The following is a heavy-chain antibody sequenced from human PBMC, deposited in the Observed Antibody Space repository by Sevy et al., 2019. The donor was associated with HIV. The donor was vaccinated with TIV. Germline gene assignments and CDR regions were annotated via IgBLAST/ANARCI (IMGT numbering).Heavy chain of an antibody. D-gene: IGHD3-22*01. Sequence: GGSLRLSCAASGFTFSIYAMSWVRQAPGKGLEWVSGISGSYNSTYYEDSVKGRFTISRDNSKNTLYLQMNSLRAEDTAVYYCAKDLYYDTSLFDYWGQGTLVTVSS. CDR2: ISGSYNST. CDR3: AKDLYYDTSLFDY. CDR1: GFTFSIYA. V-gene: IGHV3-23*01. J-gene: IGHJ4*02.